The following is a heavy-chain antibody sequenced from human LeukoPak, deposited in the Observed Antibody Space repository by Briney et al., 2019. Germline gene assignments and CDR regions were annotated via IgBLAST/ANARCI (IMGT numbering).Heavy chain of an antibody. CDR2: ISGSGGST. V-gene: IGHV3-23*01. CDR3: AKDKAPLYSGYDWDLDF. Sequence: GGSLRLSCAASGFTFSSYAMSWVRQAPGKGLEWVSAISGSGGSTYYADSVKGRFTISRDNAKNSVYLQMNSLRAEDTALYYCAKDKAPLYSGYDWDLDFWGQGTLVTVSS. D-gene: IGHD5-12*01. J-gene: IGHJ4*02. CDR1: GFTFSSYA.